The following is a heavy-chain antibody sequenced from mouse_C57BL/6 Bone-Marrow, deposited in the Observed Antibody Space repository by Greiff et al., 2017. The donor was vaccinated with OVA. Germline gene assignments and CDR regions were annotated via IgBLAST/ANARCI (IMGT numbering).Heavy chain of an antibody. CDR2: INPNNGGT. J-gene: IGHJ2*01. CDR3: ARKATVVAPFFDY. CDR1: GYTFTDYN. D-gene: IGHD1-1*01. Sequence: EVQLQQSGPELVKPGASVKIPCKASGYTFTDYNMDWVKQSHGKSLEWIGDINPNNGGTIYNQKFKGKATLTVDKSSSTAYMELRSLTSEDTAVYYCARKATVVAPFFDYWGQGTTLTVSS. V-gene: IGHV1-18*01.